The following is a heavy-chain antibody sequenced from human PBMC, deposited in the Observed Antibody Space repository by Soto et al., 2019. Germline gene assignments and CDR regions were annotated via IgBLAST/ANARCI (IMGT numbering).Heavy chain of an antibody. Sequence: LSLTCTVSGGSISSGGYYWSWIRQHPGKGLEWIGYIYYSGSTYYNPSLKSRVTISVDTSKNQFSLKLSSVTAADTAVYYCARGPNYDFWSGYLANYYYYYGMDVWGQGTTVTVYS. J-gene: IGHJ6*02. V-gene: IGHV4-31*03. CDR3: ARGPNYDFWSGYLANYYYYYGMDV. CDR2: IYYSGST. D-gene: IGHD3-3*01. CDR1: GGSISSGGYY.